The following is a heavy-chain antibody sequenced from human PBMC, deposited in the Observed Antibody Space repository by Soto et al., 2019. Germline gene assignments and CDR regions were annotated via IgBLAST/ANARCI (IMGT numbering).Heavy chain of an antibody. CDR3: ARDGGSTPVVYFQH. D-gene: IGHD2-21*01. V-gene: IGHV4-31*03. J-gene: IGHJ1*01. Sequence: QVQLQESGPGLVRPSQTLSLTCTVSGGSIRSGGYYWTWIRQHPGKGLEWIGYIYNTGRTYYNPSIKSRVTISVDTSENQFSLSLTSVTAADTAVYYCARDGGSTPVVYFQHWGQGTQVSVSS. CDR2: IYNTGRT. CDR1: GGSIRSGGYY.